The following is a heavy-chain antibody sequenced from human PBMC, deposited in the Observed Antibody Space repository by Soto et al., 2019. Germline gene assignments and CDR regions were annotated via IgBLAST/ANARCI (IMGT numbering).Heavy chain of an antibody. Sequence: SETLYLTCTVSDGSLSNNYWSWIRQPPGKTLEWIGYIYYTGSIKYNPSLESRVTLSLDTSKNQFSMKLSSVTAADTAVYYCATQLEYSASVWGGYRRFLADCGQGSLV. J-gene: IGHJ1*01. V-gene: IGHV4-59*12. CDR1: DGSLSNNY. D-gene: IGHD3-16*02. CDR2: IYYTGSI. CDR3: ATQLEYSASVWGGYRRFLAD.